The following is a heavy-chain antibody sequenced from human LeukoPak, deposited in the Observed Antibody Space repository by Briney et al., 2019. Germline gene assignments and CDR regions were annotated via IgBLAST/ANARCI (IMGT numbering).Heavy chain of an antibody. D-gene: IGHD2-15*01. Sequence: SQTLSLTCAISGDSVSSNSATWNWIRQSPSRGLEWLGRTYYRSMWYHDYTVPMRSRITITPDTSKNQFSLQLNSVTPEDTAVYFCARDSGWHGWFDPWGQGTLVTVSS. J-gene: IGHJ5*02. CDR1: GDSVSSNSAT. V-gene: IGHV6-1*01. CDR2: TYYRSMWYH. CDR3: ARDSGWHGWFDP.